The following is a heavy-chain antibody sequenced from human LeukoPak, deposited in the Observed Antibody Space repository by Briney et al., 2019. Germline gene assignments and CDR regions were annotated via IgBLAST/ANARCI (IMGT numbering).Heavy chain of an antibody. V-gene: IGHV3-21*01. CDR1: GLTFTTYS. Sequence: GGSLRLSCAASGLTFTTYSMNWVRQAPGKGLERVSSISTSSSSIYYADSVKGRFTISRDNAKNSLYLQMNSLRAEDTAVYHCARVSLYYGSGTYYPPDYWGQGTLVTVSS. J-gene: IGHJ4*02. CDR3: ARVSLYYGSGTYYPPDY. D-gene: IGHD3-10*01. CDR2: ISTSSSSI.